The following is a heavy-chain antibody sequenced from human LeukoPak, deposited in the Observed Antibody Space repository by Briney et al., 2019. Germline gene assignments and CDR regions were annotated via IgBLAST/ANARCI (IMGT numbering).Heavy chain of an antibody. Sequence: SVKVSCKASGGTFSSYAISWVRQAPGQGLEWMGGIIPIFGTANYAQKFQGRVTITTDESTSTAYMELSSLRSEDTAVYYCARVHLGYCSSTSCYSEELSWFDPWGQGTLVTVSS. V-gene: IGHV1-69*05. CDR3: ARVHLGYCSSTSCYSEELSWFDP. CDR1: GGTFSSYA. D-gene: IGHD2-2*02. CDR2: IIPIFGTA. J-gene: IGHJ5*02.